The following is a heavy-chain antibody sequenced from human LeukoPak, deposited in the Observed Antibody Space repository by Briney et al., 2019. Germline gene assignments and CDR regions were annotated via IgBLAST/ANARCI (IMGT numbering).Heavy chain of an antibody. J-gene: IGHJ3*02. Sequence: GASVKASCKASGYTFTNYGISWVRQAPGQGLEWMGWISAYNGDTNYAQKVQGRVTMTIDTSTSTAYMDLRSLRSDDTAVYYCARRSQCSRTSCSKGGGFDIWGQGTMVTVSS. CDR3: ARRSQCSRTSCSKGGGFDI. CDR1: GYTFTNYG. D-gene: IGHD2-2*01. CDR2: ISAYNGDT. V-gene: IGHV1-18*01.